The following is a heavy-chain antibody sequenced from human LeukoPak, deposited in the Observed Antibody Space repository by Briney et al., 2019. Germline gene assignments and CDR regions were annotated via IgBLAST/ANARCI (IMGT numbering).Heavy chain of an antibody. D-gene: IGHD3-9*01. CDR3: ARGLQYYDILTGYDY. V-gene: IGHV1-18*01. CDR1: GYTFTSYG. Sequence: ASVKVSCKASGYTFTSYGISWVRQAPGQGLEWMGWISAYNGNTNYAQKLQGRVTMTTDTSTSTAYMELRSLRSDDTAVYYCARGLQYYDILTGYDYWGQGTLVTVSS. CDR2: ISAYNGNT. J-gene: IGHJ4*02.